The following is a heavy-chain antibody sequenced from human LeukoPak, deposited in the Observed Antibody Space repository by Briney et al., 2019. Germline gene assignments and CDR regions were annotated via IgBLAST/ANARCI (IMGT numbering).Heavy chain of an antibody. D-gene: IGHD2-15*01. V-gene: IGHV4-61*01. Sequence: SETLSLTCTVSGGSVSSGSYYWSWIRQPPGKGLEWIGYIYYSGSTNYNPSLKSRVTISVDTSKNQFSLKLSSVTAADTAVHYCARSAGYWSLDYWGQGTLVTVSS. J-gene: IGHJ4*02. CDR3: ARSAGYWSLDY. CDR2: IYYSGST. CDR1: GGSVSSGSYY.